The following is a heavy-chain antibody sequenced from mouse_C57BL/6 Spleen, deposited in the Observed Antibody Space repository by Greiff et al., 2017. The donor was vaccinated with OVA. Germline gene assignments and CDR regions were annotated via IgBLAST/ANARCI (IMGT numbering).Heavy chain of an antibody. Sequence: EVKLVESEGGLVQPGSSMKLSCTASGFTFSDYYMAWVRQVPEKGLEWVANINYDGSSTYYLDSLKSRFIISRDNAKNILYLQMSSLKSEDTATYYCARVEIGYFDYWGQGTTLTVSS. V-gene: IGHV5-16*01. J-gene: IGHJ2*01. CDR2: INYDGSST. CDR3: ARVEIGYFDY. CDR1: GFTFSDYY. D-gene: IGHD2-14*01.